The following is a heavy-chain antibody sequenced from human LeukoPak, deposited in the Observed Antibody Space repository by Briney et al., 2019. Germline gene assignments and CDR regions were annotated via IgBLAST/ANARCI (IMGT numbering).Heavy chain of an antibody. CDR2: ISGSGDST. CDR1: GFTFSNYA. J-gene: IGHJ6*02. Sequence: GGSLRLSCAASGFTFSNYAMSWVRQAPGKGLEWVSAISGSGDSTYYADSVKGRFTISRDNTKNTLYLQMNSLRAEDTAVYYCARGGRRIAAAGSYYYYGMDVWGQGTTVTVSS. CDR3: ARGGRRIAAAGSYYYYGMDV. V-gene: IGHV3-23*01. D-gene: IGHD6-13*01.